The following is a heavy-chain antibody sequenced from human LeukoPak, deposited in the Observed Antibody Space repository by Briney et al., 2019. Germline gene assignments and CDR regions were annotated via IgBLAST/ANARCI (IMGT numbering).Heavy chain of an antibody. D-gene: IGHD5-24*01. CDR2: INPSAGST. V-gene: IGHV1-46*01. CDR3: ARAGRDGYKRD. CDR1: GYTFTSYY. J-gene: IGHJ4*02. Sequence: ASVKVSCKASGYTFTSYYIHWVRQAPGQGLEWMGIINPSAGSTSYAQKSQGRVTMTRDTSTSTVYMELSSLRSEDTAVYYCARAGRDGYKRDWGQGTLVTVSS.